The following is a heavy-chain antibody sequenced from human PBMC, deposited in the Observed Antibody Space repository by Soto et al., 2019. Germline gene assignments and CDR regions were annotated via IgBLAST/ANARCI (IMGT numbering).Heavy chain of an antibody. CDR2: ISYDGSNK. V-gene: IGHV3-30-3*01. CDR1: GFTFSSYA. Sequence: QVQLVESGGGVVQPGRSLRLSCAASGFTFSSYAMHWVRQAPGKGLEWVAVISYDGSNKYYADSVKGRFTISRDNSKNTLYLQMNSLRAEDTAVYYCAREHYYDSSGPPWYWGQGTLVTVSS. J-gene: IGHJ4*02. CDR3: AREHYYDSSGPPWY. D-gene: IGHD3-22*01.